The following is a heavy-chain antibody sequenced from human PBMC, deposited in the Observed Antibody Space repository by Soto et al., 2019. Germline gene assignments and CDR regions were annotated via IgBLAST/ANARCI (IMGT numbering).Heavy chain of an antibody. CDR1: GFTFTRYG. CDR2: IWTDGSQQ. Sequence: QVQLVESGGGVVQPGTSLRLSCASSGFTFTRYGLHWVRQVPGKGLEWVAVIWTDGSQQYYTDSVRGRFIISRDDSKNTMYLQMNSLRSDDTAVYYCARDFRLGQVGATGYWGQGTLVTVSS. V-gene: IGHV3-33*01. J-gene: IGHJ4*02. D-gene: IGHD1-26*01. CDR3: ARDFRLGQVGATGY.